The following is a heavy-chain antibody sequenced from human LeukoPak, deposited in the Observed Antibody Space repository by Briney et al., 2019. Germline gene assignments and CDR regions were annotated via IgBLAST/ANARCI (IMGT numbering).Heavy chain of an antibody. CDR2: ISGSGGST. Sequence: GGSLRLSCAASGFTFSSYAMSWVRQAPGKGLEWVSAISGSGGSTYYADSVKGRFNISRDNSKNTLYLQMNSLRAEDTAVYYCAESWEYLSYFDYWGQGTLVTVSS. D-gene: IGHD1-26*01. J-gene: IGHJ4*02. CDR1: GFTFSSYA. V-gene: IGHV3-23*01. CDR3: AESWEYLSYFDY.